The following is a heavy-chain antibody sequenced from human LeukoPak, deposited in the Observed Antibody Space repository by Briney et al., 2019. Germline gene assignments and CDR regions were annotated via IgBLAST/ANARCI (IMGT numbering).Heavy chain of an antibody. Sequence: GGSLRLSCAASGFTFSSYAMHWVRQAPGKGLEGVAVISYDGSNKYYADSVKGRFTISRDNSKNTLYLQMNSLRAEDTAVYYCAREKPTVVTYYFDYWGQGTLVTVSS. CDR3: AREKPTVVTYYFDY. V-gene: IGHV3-30-3*01. J-gene: IGHJ4*02. D-gene: IGHD3-16*02. CDR2: ISYDGSNK. CDR1: GFTFSSYA.